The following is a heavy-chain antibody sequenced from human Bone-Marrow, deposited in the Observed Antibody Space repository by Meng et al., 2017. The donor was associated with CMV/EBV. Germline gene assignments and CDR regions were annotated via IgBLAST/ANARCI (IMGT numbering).Heavy chain of an antibody. V-gene: IGHV3-15*01. D-gene: IGHD1-1*01. J-gene: IGHJ4*02. Sequence: EVAVGGCGGGLVPAGGCLRLSCAGSGFTFSNAWMGWVRQAPGKGLEWVGRIKSKTDGETADYNAPVKGRFTISRDDSKNTLYLQMNSLKTEDTAIYYCIWNDLGDYWGQGTLVTVSS. CDR1: GFTFSNAW. CDR3: IWNDLGDY. CDR2: IKSKTDGETA.